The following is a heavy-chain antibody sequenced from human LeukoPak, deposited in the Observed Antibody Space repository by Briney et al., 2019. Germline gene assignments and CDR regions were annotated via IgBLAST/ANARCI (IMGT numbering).Heavy chain of an antibody. CDR2: IYYSGST. CDR1: GGSISSYY. Sequence: SETLSLTCTVSGGSISSYYWSWIRQPPGKGLEWIGYIYYSGSTNYNPSLKSRVTISVDTSKNQFSLKLSSVTAADTAVYYCARWVEYDFWSGYYNYGMDVWGQGTTVTVSS. CDR3: ARWVEYDFWSGYYNYGMDV. D-gene: IGHD3-3*01. J-gene: IGHJ6*02. V-gene: IGHV4-59*08.